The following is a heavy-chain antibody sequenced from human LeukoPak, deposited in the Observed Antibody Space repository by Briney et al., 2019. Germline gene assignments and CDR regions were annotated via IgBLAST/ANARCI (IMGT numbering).Heavy chain of an antibody. V-gene: IGHV3-21*01. J-gene: IGHJ6*02. CDR2: ISSSSSYI. CDR3: ARFDARGVRYGMDV. D-gene: IGHD3-10*02. CDR1: GFTFSSYS. Sequence: GSLRLSCAASGFTFSSYSMSWVRQAPGKGLEWVSSISSSSSYIYYADSVKGRFTISRDNAKNSLYLQMNSLRAEDTAVYYCARFDARGVRYGMDVWGQGTTVTVSS.